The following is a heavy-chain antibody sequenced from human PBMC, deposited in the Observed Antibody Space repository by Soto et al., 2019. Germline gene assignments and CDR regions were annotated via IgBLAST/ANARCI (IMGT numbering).Heavy chain of an antibody. CDR1: GNTFTDSY. CDR2: INPNGGST. CDR3: ARGLTSGDY. V-gene: IGHV1-46*01. Sequence: ASGKASSKEPGNTFTDSYRTWVRQAPGQGLEWMSIINPNGGSTNYAQNLQGRVTLTRDTSTDTVYMELSSLRSEDTAVYYCARGLTSGDYWGQGTLVTVSS. J-gene: IGHJ4*02.